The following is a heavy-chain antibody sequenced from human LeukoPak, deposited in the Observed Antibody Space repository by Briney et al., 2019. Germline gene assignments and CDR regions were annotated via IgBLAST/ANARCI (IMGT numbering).Heavy chain of an antibody. V-gene: IGHV4-34*01. CDR3: AMGITMSY. J-gene: IGHJ4*02. CDR1: GGSFGGYY. D-gene: IGHD3-22*01. CDR2: INDSGST. Sequence: SETLSLTCAVYGGSFGGYYWSWIRQPPGKGLEWIGEINDSGSTNYNPSLKSRLTISVDTAKNQFSLKLSSVTAADTAVYYCAMGITMSYWGQGTLVTVSS.